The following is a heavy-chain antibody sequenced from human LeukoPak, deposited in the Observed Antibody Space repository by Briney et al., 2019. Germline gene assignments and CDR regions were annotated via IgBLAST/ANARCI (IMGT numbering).Heavy chain of an antibody. D-gene: IGHD6-13*01. CDR2: INPSSGGT. CDR1: GYSFTSYY. Sequence: VASVKVSCKTSGYSFTSYYMHWVRQAPGQGLEWMGWINPSSGGTEYAQRFQGRVTMTGDTSISTAYMELSRVRSDDTAVYYCARDRGSSWYVDYWGQGTLVTVSS. CDR3: ARDRGSSWYVDY. J-gene: IGHJ4*02. V-gene: IGHV1-2*02.